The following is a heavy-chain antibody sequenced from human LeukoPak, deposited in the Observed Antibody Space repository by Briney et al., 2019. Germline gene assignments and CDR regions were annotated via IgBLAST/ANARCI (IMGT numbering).Heavy chain of an antibody. CDR1: GFTFTSYW. Sequence: GGSLRLSCAASGFTFTSYWMHWVRQAPPKGLVWVSRINNDGSPTAYADSVKGRFTISRDNSKNTLSLQMNSLRVEDTAMYFCAKDIQLSTWGLGTMVTVSS. V-gene: IGHV3-74*01. D-gene: IGHD5-24*01. CDR3: AKDIQLST. CDR2: INNDGSPT. J-gene: IGHJ3*01.